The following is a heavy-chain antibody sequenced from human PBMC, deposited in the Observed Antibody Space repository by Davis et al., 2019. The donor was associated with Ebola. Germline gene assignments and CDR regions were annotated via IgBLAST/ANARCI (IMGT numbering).Heavy chain of an antibody. Sequence: PGGSLRLSCAASGFTFSSYGMHWVRQAPGKGLEWVAVIWYDGSNKYYADSVKGRFTISRDNSKNTLYLQMNSLRAEDTAVYYCASNSITMVRGVINYYYYYGMDVWGQGTTVTVSS. CDR2: IWYDGSNK. J-gene: IGHJ6*02. V-gene: IGHV3-30*19. CDR1: GFTFSSYG. D-gene: IGHD3-10*01. CDR3: ASNSITMVRGVINYYYYYGMDV.